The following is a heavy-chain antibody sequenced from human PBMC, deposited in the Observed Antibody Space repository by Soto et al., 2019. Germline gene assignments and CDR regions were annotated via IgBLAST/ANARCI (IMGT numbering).Heavy chain of an antibody. J-gene: IGHJ4*02. Sequence: PGGSLRLSCAASGFTFQNNGMIWVRQAPGKGLEWVSGFSNSDGSRYYAGSVKGRFTISRDNFKNTLYLQMNNLRAEDTALYYCAKRREGGGATTFDFWGQGTLVTVYS. V-gene: IGHV3-23*01. D-gene: IGHD1-26*01. CDR2: FSNSDGSR. CDR3: AKRREGGGATTFDF. CDR1: GFTFQNNG.